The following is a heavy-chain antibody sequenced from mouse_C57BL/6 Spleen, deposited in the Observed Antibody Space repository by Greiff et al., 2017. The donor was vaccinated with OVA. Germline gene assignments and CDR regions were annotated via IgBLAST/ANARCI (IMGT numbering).Heavy chain of an antibody. J-gene: IGHJ3*01. CDR2: IYPSSGYT. CDR3: ARDAVGGAWFAY. V-gene: IGHV1-7*01. Sequence: QVHVKQSGAELAKPGASVKLSCKASGYTFTSYWMHWVKQRPGQGLEWIGYIYPSSGYTKYNQKFKDKATLTADKSSSTAYMQLSSLTYEDSAVYDCARDAVGGAWFAYWGQGTLVTVSA. CDR1: GYTFTSYW. D-gene: IGHD1-1*02.